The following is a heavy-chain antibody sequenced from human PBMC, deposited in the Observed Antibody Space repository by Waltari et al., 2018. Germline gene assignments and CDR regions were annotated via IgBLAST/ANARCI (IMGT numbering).Heavy chain of an antibody. CDR1: GDSLSSSDV. CDR2: VRLGGKS. CDR3: ARDGGRALSLDT. V-gene: IGHV4-4*02. D-gene: IGHD1-26*01. Sequence: QLQLQESGPGLVKPSGTLSLICAVSGDSLSSSDVLNWVRQPPGKGREWIGQVRLGGKSTYNPSSASRVTFSVDTPPHPFTLRMTSAPAAVTARYYFARDGGRALSLDTWGQETLVTVSP. J-gene: IGHJ5*02.